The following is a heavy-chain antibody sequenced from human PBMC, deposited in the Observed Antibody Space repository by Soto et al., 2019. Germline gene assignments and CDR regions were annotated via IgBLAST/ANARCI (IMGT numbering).Heavy chain of an antibody. CDR3: VKDMGYLSSSTFEY. J-gene: IGHJ4*02. V-gene: IGHV3-9*01. D-gene: IGHD5-18*01. CDR1: GFTFGDYV. Sequence: EVQLVESGGGLVQPGRSLRLSCVVSGFTFGDYVMHWVRQAPGKGLEWVSGISRNSGTIEYADSVKGRFTVSRDNAKNSLYLQMDSLRDEDKALEYCVKDMGYLSSSTFEYLGQGSLVTAS. CDR2: ISRNSGTI.